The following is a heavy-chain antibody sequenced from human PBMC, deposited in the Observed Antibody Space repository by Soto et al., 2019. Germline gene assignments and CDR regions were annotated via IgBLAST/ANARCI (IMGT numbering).Heavy chain of an antibody. Sequence: ASVKVSCKASGYTFTGYYMHWVRQAPGQGLEWMGWINPNSGGTNYAQKFQGRVTMTRDTSISTAYMELSRLRSDDTAVYYCAGENRYYDSSGYRPVYYYGMDVWGQGTTVTVSS. V-gene: IGHV1-2*02. CDR1: GYTFTGYY. CDR3: AGENRYYDSSGYRPVYYYGMDV. D-gene: IGHD3-22*01. CDR2: INPNSGGT. J-gene: IGHJ6*02.